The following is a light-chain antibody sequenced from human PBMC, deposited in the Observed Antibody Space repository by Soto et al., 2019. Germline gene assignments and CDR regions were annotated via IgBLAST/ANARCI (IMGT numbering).Light chain of an antibody. J-gene: IGKJ1*01. V-gene: IGKV1-5*03. CDR1: QTISSW. CDR2: KAS. CDR3: QQYNSYSRT. Sequence: EIQMTQSTSPLAWFLGDRVPIPCRASQTISSWLAWYQQKPGKAPKLLIYKASTLKSGVPSRFSGSGSGTEFTLTISSLQPDDFATYYCQQYNSYSRTFGQGTKVDIK.